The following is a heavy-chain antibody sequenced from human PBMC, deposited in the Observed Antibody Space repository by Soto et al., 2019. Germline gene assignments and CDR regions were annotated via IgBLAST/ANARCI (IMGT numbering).Heavy chain of an antibody. V-gene: IGHV4-61*08. D-gene: IGHD6-19*01. CDR2: IYYNGST. CDR1: GGSIINGDYY. Sequence: SETLSLTCTVSGGSIINGDYYWSWIRQPPGKGLEWIDYIYYNGSTNYNPSLKSRVTISVDTSKNQFSLKLSSVTAADTAVYYCARVDGSGWSPFDYWGQGTLVTVSS. J-gene: IGHJ4*02. CDR3: ARVDGSGWSPFDY.